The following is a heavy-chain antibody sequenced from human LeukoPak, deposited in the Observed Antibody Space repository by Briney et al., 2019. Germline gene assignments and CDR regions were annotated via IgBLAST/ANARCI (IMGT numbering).Heavy chain of an antibody. D-gene: IGHD3-16*01. CDR3: AREPRLGGFDY. J-gene: IGHJ4*02. CDR1: GGSISSSSYY. CDR2: IYYSGST. Sequence: SETLSLTCTVSGGSISSSSYYWGWIRQPPGKGLEWIGSIYYSGSTYYNPSLKSRVTISVDTSKNQFSLKLSSVTAADTAVYYCAREPRLGGFDYWGQGTLVTVSS. V-gene: IGHV4-39*07.